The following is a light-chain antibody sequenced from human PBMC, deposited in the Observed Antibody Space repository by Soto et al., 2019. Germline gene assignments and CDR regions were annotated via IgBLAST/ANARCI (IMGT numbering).Light chain of an antibody. CDR2: GNS. CDR1: SSNIGAGYD. Sequence: QSVLTQPPSVSGAPGQRVTISCTGSSSNIGAGYDVHWYQHRPGTAPKLLIFGNSNRPSGVPVPDRFSGSKSGNSAYLAITGLQAEDEGDYSCQSSDSTQDARYVFGPGTTLTVL. J-gene: IGLJ1*01. CDR3: QSSDSTQDARYV. V-gene: IGLV1-40*01.